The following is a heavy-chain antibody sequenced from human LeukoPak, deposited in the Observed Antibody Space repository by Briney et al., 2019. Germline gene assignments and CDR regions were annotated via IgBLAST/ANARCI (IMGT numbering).Heavy chain of an antibody. CDR3: ARMGYGSGTDWYFDY. V-gene: IGHV6-1*01. Sequence: PQTLSLTCAISGDSVSSNSAAWNWIRQSPSGGLEWLGRTYYRSKWYNDYAVSVKSRITINPDTSKNRFSLQLNSVTPEDTAVYYCARMGYGSGTDWYFDYWGQGTLVTVSS. D-gene: IGHD3-10*01. CDR1: GDSVSSNSAA. J-gene: IGHJ4*02. CDR2: TYYRSKWYN.